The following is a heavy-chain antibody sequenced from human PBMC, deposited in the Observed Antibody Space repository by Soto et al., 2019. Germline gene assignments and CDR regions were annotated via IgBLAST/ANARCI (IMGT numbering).Heavy chain of an antibody. J-gene: IGHJ4*02. CDR1: GDSIRSGSYH. CDR2: IYYSGTT. D-gene: IGHD2-21*01. CDR3: VRHVGDRLWYFDY. Sequence: PSETLSLTCTVSGDSIRSGSYHWAWIRQPPGKGLEYIASIYYSGTTYYNPSLKSRVTISVDTPRNQVSVKVGSVTAADTAAYFCVRHVGDRLWYFDYWGQGTLVTVSS. V-gene: IGHV4-39*01.